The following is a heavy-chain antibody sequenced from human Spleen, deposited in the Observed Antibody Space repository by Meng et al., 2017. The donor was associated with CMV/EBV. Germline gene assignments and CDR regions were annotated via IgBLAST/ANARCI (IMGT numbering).Heavy chain of an antibody. D-gene: IGHD2-2*01. CDR2: INPKSGGT. Sequence: ASVKVSCKASGYTFTGHYMHWVRQAPGQGFEWMGWINPKSGGTNYAQKFQGRVTMTRDTSINTAYMELSRLRSDDTAVYYCARDIVVVPAASRYYYYYYGMDVWGQGTTVTVSS. J-gene: IGHJ6*02. V-gene: IGHV1-2*02. CDR3: ARDIVVVPAASRYYYYYYGMDV. CDR1: GYTFTGHY.